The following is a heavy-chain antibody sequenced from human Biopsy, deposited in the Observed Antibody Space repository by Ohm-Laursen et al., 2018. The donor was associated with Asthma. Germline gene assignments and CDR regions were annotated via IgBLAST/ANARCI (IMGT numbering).Heavy chain of an antibody. V-gene: IGHV3-53*01. Sequence: SLSLSCAASGFTVSRDHMFWVRQAPGKGLEWVSVIYSGGTSHTADSVRGRLTISRDFSKNTLHLQMHSLRVEDTAVYCCARGDSSGWSHYYFDYWGQGTLVTVSS. CDR3: ARGDSSGWSHYYFDY. CDR2: IYSGGTS. CDR1: GFTVSRDH. J-gene: IGHJ4*02. D-gene: IGHD6-19*01.